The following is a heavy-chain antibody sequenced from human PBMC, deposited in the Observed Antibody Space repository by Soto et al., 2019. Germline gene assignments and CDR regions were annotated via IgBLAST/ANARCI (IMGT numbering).Heavy chain of an antibody. Sequence: GGSLRLSCAASGFTFNRYTMSWVRQAPGTGLEWVSSLIGGNGETSYADSVKGRFTISRDISKNTLYLQMNSLRAEDTAVYYCAKDKEPDGVSDFEYWGLGTLVKVSS. J-gene: IGHJ4*01. CDR2: LIGGNGET. D-gene: IGHD4-17*01. CDR3: AKDKEPDGVSDFEY. CDR1: GFTFNRYT. V-gene: IGHV3-23*01.